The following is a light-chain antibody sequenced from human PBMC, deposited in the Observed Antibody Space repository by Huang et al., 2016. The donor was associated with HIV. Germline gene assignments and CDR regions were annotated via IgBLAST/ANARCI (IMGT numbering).Light chain of an antibody. V-gene: IGKV3-15*01. CDR2: GAS. Sequence: EMVMTQSPATLSVSPGERATLSCRARQSISSNLAWYQQKPGQAPRLLIYGASTRANGNPARFSGSGSGTEFTLTISSLQSEDFAIYYCQQYGNWPPITFGQGTRLEIK. CDR3: QQYGNWPPIT. CDR1: QSISSN. J-gene: IGKJ5*01.